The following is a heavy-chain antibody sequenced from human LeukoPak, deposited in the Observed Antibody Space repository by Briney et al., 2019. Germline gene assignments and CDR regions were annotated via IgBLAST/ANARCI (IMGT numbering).Heavy chain of an antibody. Sequence: SETLSLTCTVSGGSISSGSYYWSWIRQPAGKGLEWIGRIYTSGSTNYNPSLKSRVTISVDTSKNQFSLKLSSVTAADTAVYYCARRPFYGSGSYWEDWGQGTLVTVSS. CDR3: ARRPFYGSGSYWED. CDR2: IYTSGST. D-gene: IGHD3-10*01. CDR1: GGSISSGSYY. V-gene: IGHV4-61*02. J-gene: IGHJ4*02.